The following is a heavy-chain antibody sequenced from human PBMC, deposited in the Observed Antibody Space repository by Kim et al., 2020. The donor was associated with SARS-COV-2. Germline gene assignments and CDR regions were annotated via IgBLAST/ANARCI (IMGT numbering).Heavy chain of an antibody. D-gene: IGHD3-10*01. J-gene: IGHJ3*01. CDR3: VRPSKYGSGVRPFDV. V-gene: IGHV7-4-1*02. Sequence: ASVKVSCKASGYTFSSFVVDWVRQAPGQGPEWMGWITTDTGHPTYAQGFTGRFVFSLDTSVSTAYLQITSLQTEDTAVYYCVRPSKYGSGVRPFDVWGQG. CDR1: GYTFSSFV. CDR2: ITTDTGHP.